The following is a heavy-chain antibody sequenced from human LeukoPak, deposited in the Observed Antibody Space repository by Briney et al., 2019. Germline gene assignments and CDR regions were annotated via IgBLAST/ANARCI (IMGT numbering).Heavy chain of an antibody. CDR3: AKPEGSITMIVVVIHPLFDY. D-gene: IGHD3-22*01. CDR1: GFTFNSFG. V-gene: IGHV3-30*18. Sequence: GGSLRLSCAASGFTFNSFGMHWVRQAPGKGLEWLAVISYDGRNKYYADSVKGRFTISRDNSKNTLYLQMNSLRAEDTAVYYCAKPEGSITMIVVVIHPLFDYWGQGTLVTVSS. CDR2: ISYDGRNK. J-gene: IGHJ4*02.